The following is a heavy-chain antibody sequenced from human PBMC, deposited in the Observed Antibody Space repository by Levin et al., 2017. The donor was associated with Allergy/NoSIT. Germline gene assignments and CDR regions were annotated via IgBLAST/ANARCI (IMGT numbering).Heavy chain of an antibody. Sequence: ASVKVSCKASGYTFTSYAMHWVRQAPGQRLEWMGWINAGNGNTKYSQKFQGRVTITRDTSASTAYMELSSLRSEDTAVYYCARDTGGLMTTGLSADYWGQGTLVTVSS. J-gene: IGHJ4*02. D-gene: IGHD4-17*01. CDR2: INAGNGNT. CDR1: GYTFTSYA. CDR3: ARDTGGLMTTGLSADY. V-gene: IGHV1-3*01.